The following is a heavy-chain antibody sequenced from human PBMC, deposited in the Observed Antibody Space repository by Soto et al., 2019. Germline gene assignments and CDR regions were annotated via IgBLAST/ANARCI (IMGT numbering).Heavy chain of an antibody. J-gene: IGHJ4*02. D-gene: IGHD2-21*02. CDR3: ASECGGDCSSGDY. V-gene: IGHV3-30*03. CDR1: GFTFSSYG. Sequence: LRLSFAASGFTFSSYGMHWVRQAPGKGLEWVAVISYDGSNKYYADSVKGRFTISRDNSKNTLYLQMNSLRAEDTAVYYCASECGGDCSSGDYWGQGTLVTVSS. CDR2: ISYDGSNK.